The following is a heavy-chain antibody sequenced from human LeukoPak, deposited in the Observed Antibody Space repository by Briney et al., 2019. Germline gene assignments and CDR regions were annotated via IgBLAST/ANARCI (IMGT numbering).Heavy chain of an antibody. CDR2: FDPEDGET. D-gene: IGHD2-15*01. J-gene: IGHJ4*02. CDR3: ATNIVVVVAANQFGY. CDR1: RYTLTELS. Sequence: ASVKVSCKVSRYTLTELSMHWVRQAPGKGLEWMGGFDPEDGETIYAQKFQGRVTMTEDTSTDTAYMELSSLRSEDTAVYYCATNIVVVVAANQFGYWGQGTLVTVSS. V-gene: IGHV1-24*01.